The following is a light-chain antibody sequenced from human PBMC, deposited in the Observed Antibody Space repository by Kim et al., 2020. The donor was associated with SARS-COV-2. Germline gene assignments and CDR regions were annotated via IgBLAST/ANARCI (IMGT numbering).Light chain of an antibody. CDR3: QQYNTYSYT. CDR1: QSILSL. Sequence: SASVGDRVTITCRASQSILSLLTWYQQKPGKAPKLLIYDASTLEGGVPSRFSGSGSGAEFTLTISSLQPDDFATYYCQQYNTYSYTFGQGTKLEI. J-gene: IGKJ2*01. V-gene: IGKV1-5*01. CDR2: DAS.